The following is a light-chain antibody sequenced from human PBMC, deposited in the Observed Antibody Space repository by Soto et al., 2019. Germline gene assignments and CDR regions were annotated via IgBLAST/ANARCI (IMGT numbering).Light chain of an antibody. Sequence: EIVLTQSPATLSLSPGERVTLSCRASQSVSNSLAWYQQKPGHPPRLLIYDVSNRATGIPARFSGSGSGTDFTLTITSLEPEDFAVYFCHQRYNWPRVTFGQGTQLEIK. CDR3: HQRYNWPRVT. J-gene: IGKJ5*01. CDR2: DVS. V-gene: IGKV3-11*01. CDR1: QSVSNS.